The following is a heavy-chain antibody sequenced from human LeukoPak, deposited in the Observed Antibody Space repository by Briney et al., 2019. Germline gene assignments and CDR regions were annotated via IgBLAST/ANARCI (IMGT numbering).Heavy chain of an antibody. D-gene: IGHD5-18*01. CDR2: INHSGST. CDR3: ARGRKEYRYRSWWFDP. CDR1: GGSFSGYY. V-gene: IGHV4-34*01. Sequence: PSETLSLTCAVYGGSFSGYYWSWIRQPPGKGLEWIGKINHSGSTNYNPSLKSRVTISVDTSKNQFSLKLSSVTAADTAVYYRARGRKEYRYRSWWFDPWGQGTLVTVSS. J-gene: IGHJ5*02.